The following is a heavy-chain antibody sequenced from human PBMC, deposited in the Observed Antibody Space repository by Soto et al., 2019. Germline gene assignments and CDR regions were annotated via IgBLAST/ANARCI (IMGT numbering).Heavy chain of an antibody. D-gene: IGHD3-9*01. V-gene: IGHV5-51*01. CDR1: GYMFTTYW. J-gene: IGHJ4*01. CDR2: IFPRDSDT. CDR3: ARSFYDDTGYLSEY. Sequence: SGESLKISCKGFGYMFTTYWIAWVRQMPGKGLEWMGIIFPRDSDTRYSPSFQGQVTISVDKSVSTAYLQWSSLKASDTAMYYCARSFYDDTGYLSEYWGHGTLVTVSS.